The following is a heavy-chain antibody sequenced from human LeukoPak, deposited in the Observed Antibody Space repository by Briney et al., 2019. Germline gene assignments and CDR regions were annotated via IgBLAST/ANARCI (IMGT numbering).Heavy chain of an antibody. Sequence: TGGSLRLSCAAPELRFSDYWMTWVRKAPGKGLECVANIKTDGSAKYYPDSVKGRFTVSRDNAKNSLYLQMNNMRVEDTAIYYCTKDLNHDSSGWGQGTLVTVSS. V-gene: IGHV3-7*01. J-gene: IGHJ4*02. CDR3: TKDLNHDSSG. D-gene: IGHD3-22*01. CDR1: ELRFSDYW. CDR2: IKTDGSAK.